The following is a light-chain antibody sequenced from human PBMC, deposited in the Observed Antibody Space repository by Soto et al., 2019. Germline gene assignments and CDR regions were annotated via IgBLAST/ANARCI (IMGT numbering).Light chain of an antibody. CDR3: QQYNDWPLT. V-gene: IGKV3-15*01. CDR2: GAF. CDR1: QSINSN. J-gene: IGKJ1*01. Sequence: EIVMTHSPVTLSVSPGARATLSCRASQSINSNLAWYQQKPGQAPRLLIYGAFTRATGIPARFSGTGSGTEFTLTISSLQSEDLALYYCQQYNDWPLTFGQGTKV.